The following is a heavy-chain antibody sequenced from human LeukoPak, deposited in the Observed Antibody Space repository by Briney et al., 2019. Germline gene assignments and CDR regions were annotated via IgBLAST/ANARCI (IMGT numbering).Heavy chain of an antibody. CDR1: GFTFSSYA. CDR3: ARRRYSGSSQHFDY. CDR2: ISGSGGST. D-gene: IGHD1-26*01. J-gene: IGHJ4*02. Sequence: GGSLRLSCAASGFTFSSYAMTWVRQAPGKGLEWVSAISGSGGSTYYADSVKGRFTISRDNSKNTLFLQMNSLRAEDTAVYYCARRRYSGSSQHFDYWGQGTLVTVSS. V-gene: IGHV3-23*01.